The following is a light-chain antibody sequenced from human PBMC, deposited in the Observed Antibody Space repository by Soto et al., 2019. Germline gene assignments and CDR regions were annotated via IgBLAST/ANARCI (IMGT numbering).Light chain of an antibody. CDR3: QQYGSSPYI. J-gene: IGKJ2*01. CDR1: QSVSSSY. CDR2: GAS. Sequence: TQSPSTLSASVGDRVTITCRASQSVSSSYLAWYQQKPGQAPRLLIYGASSRISGIPDRFSGSGSGTDFTLIISRLEPEDFAVYYCQQYGSSPYIFGQGTKLEIK. V-gene: IGKV3-20*01.